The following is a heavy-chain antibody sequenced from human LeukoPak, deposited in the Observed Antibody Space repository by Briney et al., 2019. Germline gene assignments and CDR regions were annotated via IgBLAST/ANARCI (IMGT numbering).Heavy chain of an antibody. CDR2: ISSSSSTI. J-gene: IGHJ4*02. Sequence: GGSLRLSCAASGFTFSSYNMNWVRQAPGKGLEWVSYISSSSSTIYYADSVKGRFTISRDNAKNSLYLQMNSLRAEDTAVYYCASGSITIFGVITCWGLGTLVTVSS. D-gene: IGHD3-3*01. V-gene: IGHV3-48*01. CDR1: GFTFSSYN. CDR3: ASGSITIFGVITC.